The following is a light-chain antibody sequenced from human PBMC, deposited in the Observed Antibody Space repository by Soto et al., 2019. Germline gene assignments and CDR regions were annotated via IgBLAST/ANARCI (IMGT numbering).Light chain of an antibody. CDR1: QSISSW. CDR3: QQLNSYPIT. V-gene: IGKV1-9*01. Sequence: DIQLTQSPSTLSASIGDRVTITCRASQSISSWLAWYQQKPGKAPKLLIYAASTLQSGVPSRFSGSRSGTEFTLTISSLQPEDFATYYCQQLNSYPITFGQGTRLEI. J-gene: IGKJ5*01. CDR2: AAS.